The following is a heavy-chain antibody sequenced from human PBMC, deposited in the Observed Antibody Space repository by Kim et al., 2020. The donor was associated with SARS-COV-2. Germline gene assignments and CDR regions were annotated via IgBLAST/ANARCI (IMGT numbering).Heavy chain of an antibody. CDR1: GGSISSYY. CDR2: IYTSGST. V-gene: IGHV4-4*07. D-gene: IGHD3-22*01. CDR3: ARDRYYDSSGYYLDAFDI. J-gene: IGHJ3*02. Sequence: SETLSLTCTVSGGSISSYYWSWIRQPAGKGLEWIGRIYTSGSTNYNPSLKSRVTMSVDTSKNQFSLKLSSVTAADTAVYYCARDRYYDSSGYYLDAFDIWGQGTMVTVSS.